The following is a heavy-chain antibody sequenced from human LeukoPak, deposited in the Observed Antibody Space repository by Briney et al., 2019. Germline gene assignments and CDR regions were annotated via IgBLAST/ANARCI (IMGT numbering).Heavy chain of an antibody. CDR1: GFTVSSNY. Sequence: GGSLRLSCAASGFTVSSNYMSWVRQAPGKGLEWVSIIYSGGSSYYADSVKGRFTISRDNSKNTLYLQINSLRAEDTAVYYCARDSVAPAVHYYFDYWGQGTLVTVSS. CDR3: ARDSVAPAVHYYFDY. J-gene: IGHJ4*02. V-gene: IGHV3-53*05. CDR2: IYSGGSS. D-gene: IGHD2-2*01.